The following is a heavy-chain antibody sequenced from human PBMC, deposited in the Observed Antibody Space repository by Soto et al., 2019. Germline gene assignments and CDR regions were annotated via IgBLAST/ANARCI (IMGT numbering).Heavy chain of an antibody. CDR3: ARYNGGSSSSEVGFDY. CDR1: GGTFSSYA. J-gene: IGHJ4*02. Sequence: AASVKVSCKASGGTFSSYAISWVRQAPGQGLEWMGGIIPIFGTANYAQKFQGRVTITADESTSTAYMELSSLRSEDTAVYYCARYNGGSSSSEVGFDYWGQGTLVTVSS. CDR2: IIPIFGTA. V-gene: IGHV1-69*13. D-gene: IGHD6-6*01.